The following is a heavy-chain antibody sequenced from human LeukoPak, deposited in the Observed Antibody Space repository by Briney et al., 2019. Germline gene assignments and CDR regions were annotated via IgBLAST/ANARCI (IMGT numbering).Heavy chain of an antibody. Sequence: NPSETLSLTCTVSGYPISSGYYWGWIRPPPGKGLEWIGSIYHSGSTYYNPSLKSRVTISLDTSRNQFSLKLNSVTAADTAVYYCAKSNGYGLVDIWGQGTMVTVSS. J-gene: IGHJ3*02. CDR2: IYHSGST. D-gene: IGHD3-10*01. CDR3: AKSNGYGLVDI. V-gene: IGHV4-38-2*02. CDR1: GYPISSGYY.